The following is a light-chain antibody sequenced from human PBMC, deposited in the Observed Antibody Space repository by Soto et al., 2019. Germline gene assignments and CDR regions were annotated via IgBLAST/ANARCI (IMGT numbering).Light chain of an antibody. CDR3: MQSIPTRT. V-gene: IGKV2-28*01. CDR2: LAS. J-gene: IGKJ1*01. CDR1: ESLLHSNGYTY. Sequence: DIVMTQSPLSLPVTPGESASISCRSSESLLHSNGYTYLDWYLLKPGQSPQLLIYLASNRASGVPDRFSGSGSGTDFTLKISRVEAEDVGIYYCMQSIPTRTFGQVTKVEIK.